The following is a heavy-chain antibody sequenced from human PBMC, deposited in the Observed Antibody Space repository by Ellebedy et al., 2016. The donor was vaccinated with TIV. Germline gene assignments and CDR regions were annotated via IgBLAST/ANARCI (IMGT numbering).Heavy chain of an antibody. CDR3: STGGGYYGWDY. D-gene: IGHD6-19*01. Sequence: GGSLRLSCAASGFTFSTAWMTWVRQAPGKGLEWVGRIKSKTDGGTTDYAAPVKGRFTISRDDSKNTLYLQMNSLKTGDTAVYYCSTGGGYYGWDYWGQGTLVTVSS. CDR2: IKSKTDGGTT. CDR1: GFTFSTAW. J-gene: IGHJ4*02. V-gene: IGHV3-15*01.